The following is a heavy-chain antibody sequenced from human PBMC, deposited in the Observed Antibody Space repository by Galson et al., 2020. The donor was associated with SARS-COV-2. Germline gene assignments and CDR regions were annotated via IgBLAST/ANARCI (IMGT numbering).Heavy chain of an antibody. CDR3: ASEGSGRYSSRWDAFDI. J-gene: IGHJ3*02. CDR1: GFTFSSYA. CDR2: ISYDGSNK. Sequence: QAGGSLRLSCAASGFTFSSYAMHWVRQAPGKGLEWVAVISYDGSNKYYADPVKGRFTISRDNSKNTLYLQMNSLRAEDTAVYYCASEGSGRYSSRWDAFDIWGQGTMVTVSS. V-gene: IGHV3-30*04. D-gene: IGHD6-13*01.